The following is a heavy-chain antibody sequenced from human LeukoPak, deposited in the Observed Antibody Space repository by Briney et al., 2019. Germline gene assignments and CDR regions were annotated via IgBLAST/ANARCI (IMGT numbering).Heavy chain of an antibody. CDR1: GYTFTSYY. V-gene: IGHV1-46*01. CDR2: INPSGGST. D-gene: IGHD2-15*01. Sequence: GASVKVSCTASGYTFTSYYMHWVRQAPGQRLEWMGIINPSGGSTSYAQKFQGRVTMTRDTSTSTVYMELSSLRSEDTAVYYCARDSVVVAATPRLYYYYFYMDVWGKGTTVTVSS. CDR3: ARDSVVVAATPRLYYYYFYMDV. J-gene: IGHJ6*03.